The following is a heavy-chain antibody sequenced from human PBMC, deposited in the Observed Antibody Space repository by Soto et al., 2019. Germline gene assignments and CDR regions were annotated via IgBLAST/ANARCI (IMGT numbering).Heavy chain of an antibody. Sequence: EVQLLESGGGLVQPGGSLRLSCAASGFTFSTYAMSGVRQAPGKGLEWFSAISGGGDSTYYPDSVKGRFTISRNKSKNPLYLEMNSLKAEHTAVYYCASWRSGRYSEYWGQGTLVTVSS. V-gene: IGHV3-23*01. D-gene: IGHD1-26*01. CDR2: ISGGGDST. CDR1: GFTFSTYA. CDR3: ASWRSGRYSEY. J-gene: IGHJ4*02.